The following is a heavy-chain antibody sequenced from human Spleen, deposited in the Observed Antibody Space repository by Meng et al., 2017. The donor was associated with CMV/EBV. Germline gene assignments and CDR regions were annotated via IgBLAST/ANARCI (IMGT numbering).Heavy chain of an antibody. CDR2: IYYSGGT. J-gene: IGHJ4*02. CDR3: ARALVQYGDFDY. V-gene: IGHV4-31*03. Sequence: SETLSLTCTVSGGPISSVGYYWSWIRQLPGKGLEWIGYIYYSGGTYYNPSLKSRVTISVDTSKNQFSLKVSSVTAADTAVYYCARALVQYGDFDYWGQGTRVTVSS. D-gene: IGHD4-17*01. CDR1: GGPISSVGYY.